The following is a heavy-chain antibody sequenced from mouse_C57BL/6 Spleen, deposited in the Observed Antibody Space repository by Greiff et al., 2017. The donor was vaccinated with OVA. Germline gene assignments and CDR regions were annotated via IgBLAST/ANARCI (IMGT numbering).Heavy chain of an antibody. CDR1: GYTFPSYW. D-gene: IGHD1-1*01. J-gene: IGHJ2*01. Sequence: VQLQQPGAELVRPGSSVKLSCKASGYTFPSYWMDWVKQRPGQGLEWIGNIYPSDSETHYNQKFKDKATLTVDKSSSTAYMQLSSLTSEDSAVYYGARGTTVVGYFDYWCKGTTLTVSS. V-gene: IGHV1-61*01. CDR3: ARGTTVVGYFDY. CDR2: IYPSDSET.